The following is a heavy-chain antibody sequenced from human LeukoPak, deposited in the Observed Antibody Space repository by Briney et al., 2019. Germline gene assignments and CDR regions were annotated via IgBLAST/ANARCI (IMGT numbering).Heavy chain of an antibody. J-gene: IGHJ4*02. CDR3: ARDSIAVAGTADY. Sequence: GGSLRLSCAASGFTFSSYGMNWVRQAPGKGLEWVSSISSSSSYIYYADSVKGRFTISRDNAKNSLYLQMNSLRAEDTAVYYCARDSIAVAGTADYWGQGTLVTVSS. D-gene: IGHD6-19*01. CDR1: GFTFSSYG. V-gene: IGHV3-21*01. CDR2: ISSSSSYI.